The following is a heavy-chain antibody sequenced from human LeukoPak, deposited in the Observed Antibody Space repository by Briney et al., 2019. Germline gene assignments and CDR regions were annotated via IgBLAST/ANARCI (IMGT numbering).Heavy chain of an antibody. CDR2: ISAYNGNT. J-gene: IGHJ6*02. Sequence: ASVKVSCEASGYTFTTYGVSWVRQAPGQGLEWMGWISAYNGNTNYSQKFQGRVTMTTDTSTSTAYMDLRSLRSDDTAVYYCARVRQGYCSGGSCPKNLYDMDVWGQGTTVTVFS. D-gene: IGHD2-15*01. CDR3: ARVRQGYCSGGSCPKNLYDMDV. V-gene: IGHV1-18*01. CDR1: GYTFTTYG.